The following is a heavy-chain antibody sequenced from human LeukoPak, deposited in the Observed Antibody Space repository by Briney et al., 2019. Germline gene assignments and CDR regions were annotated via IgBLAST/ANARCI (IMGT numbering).Heavy chain of an antibody. J-gene: IGHJ4*02. Sequence: GGSLRLSCAASGFSFRNYGMHWVRQAPGKGLEWMAFISYDGSNKYYADSVKGRFTISRDNSKNTLYLQMNSLRAEDTAVYYCASLSSAGSGGFDYWGQGTLVTVSS. CDR3: ASLSSAGSGGFDY. CDR1: GFSFRNYG. V-gene: IGHV3-30*03. CDR2: ISYDGSNK. D-gene: IGHD3-22*01.